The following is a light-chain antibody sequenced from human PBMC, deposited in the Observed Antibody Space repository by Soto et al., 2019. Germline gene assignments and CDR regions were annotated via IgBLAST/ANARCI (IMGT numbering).Light chain of an antibody. V-gene: IGKV3-20*01. CDR3: QQYGTSSWT. CDR2: ATN. J-gene: IGKJ1*01. Sequence: VLTQSPGTLSLSPGEGATLSCRASQRVSPYLAWYQKKPGQAPRLLLFATNYRAPGIPDRFSGSGSGTDFTLTISRLEPEDFAVYYCQQYGTSSWTFGQGTKVDIK. CDR1: QRVSPY.